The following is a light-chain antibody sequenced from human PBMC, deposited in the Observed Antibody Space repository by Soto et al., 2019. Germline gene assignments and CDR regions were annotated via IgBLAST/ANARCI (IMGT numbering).Light chain of an antibody. CDR2: GAS. V-gene: IGKV3-20*01. CDR1: QSVSSSY. Sequence: PGERATLSCRASQSVSSSYLAWYQQKPGQAPRLLIYGASSRATGIPDRFSGSGSGTDFTLTISRLEPEAFAVYYCQQYGSSPQRTFGQGTKVEIK. J-gene: IGKJ1*01. CDR3: QQYGSSPQRT.